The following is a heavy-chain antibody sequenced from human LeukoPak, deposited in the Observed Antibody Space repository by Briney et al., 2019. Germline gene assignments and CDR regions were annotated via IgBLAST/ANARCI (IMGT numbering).Heavy chain of an antibody. J-gene: IGHJ4*02. CDR3: ARGPTTDYYDGSGYYFFDY. CDR2: INHSGST. V-gene: IGHV4-34*01. CDR1: GGSFSGYF. D-gene: IGHD3-22*01. Sequence: PSETLSLTCAVYGGSFSGYFWTWIRQPPGKGLEWIGEINHSGSTNFNPSLKSRVSISLDTSKNQFSLKLSSVTAADTAVYYCARGPTTDYYDGSGYYFFDYWGQGTRVTVSS.